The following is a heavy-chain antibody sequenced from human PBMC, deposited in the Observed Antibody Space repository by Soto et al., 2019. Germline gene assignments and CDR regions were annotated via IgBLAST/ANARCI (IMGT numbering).Heavy chain of an antibody. D-gene: IGHD1-26*01. CDR1: GGSISSGGYY. Sequence: SETLSLTCTVSGGSISSGGYYWSWIRQHPGKGLEWIGYIYYSGSTYYNPSLKSRVTISVDTSKNQFSLRLSSVTAADTAVYYCARGGWERGGYVMDVGGKGTRVTVPS. CDR3: ARGGWERGGYVMDV. V-gene: IGHV4-31*03. CDR2: IYYSGST. J-gene: IGHJ6*04.